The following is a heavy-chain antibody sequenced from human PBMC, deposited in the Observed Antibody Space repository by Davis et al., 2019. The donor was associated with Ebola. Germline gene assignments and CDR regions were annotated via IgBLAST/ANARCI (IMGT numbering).Heavy chain of an antibody. D-gene: IGHD3-10*01. J-gene: IGHJ4*02. CDR3: ARDGASGSYDY. CDR1: GDTFSKYA. Sequence: SVKVSCKTSGDTFSKYAINWVRQAPGQGLEWMGGIIPILGISNYAQKFQGRVTFIADKSTNTTYMEVRSLRSEDTAVYYCARDGASGSYDYWGQGTLVTVSS. CDR2: IIPILGIS. V-gene: IGHV1-69*10.